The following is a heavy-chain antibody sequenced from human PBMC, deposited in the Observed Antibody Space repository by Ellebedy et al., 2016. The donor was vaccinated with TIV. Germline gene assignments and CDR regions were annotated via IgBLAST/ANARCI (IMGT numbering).Heavy chain of an antibody. J-gene: IGHJ3*02. CDR3: ARDKGATAFDI. D-gene: IGHD1-26*01. Sequence: MPSETLSLTCTVSGYSISSGYFWGWIRQPPGKGLEWIGSINHRGNNYYIPSLRSRVTISLDTSKNQFSLQLSSVTAADTAVYYCARDKGATAFDIWGQGTMVTVSS. CDR2: INHRGNN. V-gene: IGHV4-38-2*02. CDR1: GYSISSGYF.